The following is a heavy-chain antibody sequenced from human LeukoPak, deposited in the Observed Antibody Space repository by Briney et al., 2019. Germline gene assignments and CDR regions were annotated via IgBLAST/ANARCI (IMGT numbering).Heavy chain of an antibody. CDR2: ISWDSGDS. D-gene: IGHD1-7*01. Sequence: VRTLRLSCAASVFTFDDYAMHCVRQAPGTRVEWVSSISWDSGDSVHADAVQGRFTISTDNTNNSLYLLMNNLRPEDTALYYCIKDLRLDLHLDTFEIWGQGTMVTVSS. CDR3: IKDLRLDLHLDTFEI. CDR1: VFTFDDYA. V-gene: IGHV3-9*01. J-gene: IGHJ3*02.